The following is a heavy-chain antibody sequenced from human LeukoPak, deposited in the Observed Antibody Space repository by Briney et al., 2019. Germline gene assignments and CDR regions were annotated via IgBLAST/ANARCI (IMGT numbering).Heavy chain of an antibody. D-gene: IGHD6-19*01. CDR2: IYPGDSDT. Sequence: GESLKISCKGSGYNFTSYWIGWVRQMPGKGLEWMGIIYPGDSDTRYSPSFQGQVTISADKSISTAYLQWNSLKASDTAMYYCARQNSGWNQGIDYWGQGTLVTVSS. J-gene: IGHJ4*02. CDR3: ARQNSGWNQGIDY. CDR1: GYNFTSYW. V-gene: IGHV5-51*01.